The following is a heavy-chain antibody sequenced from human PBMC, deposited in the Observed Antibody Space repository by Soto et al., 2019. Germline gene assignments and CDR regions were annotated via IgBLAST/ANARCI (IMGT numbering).Heavy chain of an antibody. D-gene: IGHD6-19*01. V-gene: IGHV3-30-3*01. J-gene: IGHJ4*02. CDR2: ISYDGSNK. Sequence: GGSLRLSCAASGFTFSSYAMHWVRQAPGKGLEWVAVISYDGSNKYYADSVKGRFTISRDNSKNTLYLQMNSLRAEDTAVYYCARDYSSGYVDYWGQGTLVTVSS. CDR3: ARDYSSGYVDY. CDR1: GFTFSSYA.